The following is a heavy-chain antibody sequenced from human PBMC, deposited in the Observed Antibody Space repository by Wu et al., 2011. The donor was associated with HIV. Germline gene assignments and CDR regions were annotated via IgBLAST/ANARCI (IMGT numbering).Heavy chain of an antibody. Sequence: ISSSSSAIFYADSVKGPISSISRDNAKNSLYLQMNSLRAEDTAVYYCARLGSNYFDSSGYYHWYFDLWGRGTLVTVSS. D-gene: IGHD3-22*01. CDR3: ARLGSNYFDSSGYYHWYFDL. J-gene: IGHJ2*01. CDR2: ISSSSSAI. V-gene: IGHV3-48*01.